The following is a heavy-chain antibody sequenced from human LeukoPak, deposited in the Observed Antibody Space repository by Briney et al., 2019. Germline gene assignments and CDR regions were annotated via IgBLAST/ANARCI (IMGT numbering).Heavy chain of an antibody. J-gene: IGHJ4*02. D-gene: IGHD3-9*01. CDR1: GGSISSSSHY. Sequence: SETLSLTCTVSGGSISSSSHYWGWIRQPPGKGLEWIGSLFYSGSTYYNPSLKSRLTISVDTPKNQFSLKLSSVTAADTAVYYCARHLTYWGQGTLVTVSS. V-gene: IGHV4-39*01. CDR3: ARHLTY. CDR2: LFYSGST.